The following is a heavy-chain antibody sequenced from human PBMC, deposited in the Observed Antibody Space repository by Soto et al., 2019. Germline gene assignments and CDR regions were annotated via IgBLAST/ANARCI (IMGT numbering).Heavy chain of an antibody. D-gene: IGHD2-15*01. Sequence: QVQLVQSGAEVKKPGASVKVSCKASGYTFTSYGISWVRQAPGQGLEWMGWISAYNGNTNYAQKLRGRVTMTTDXSXGXPYMEQRSLRSDDTAVYYCARSGCSGGSCYSYYFDYWGQGPLVTVSS. J-gene: IGHJ4*02. V-gene: IGHV1-18*01. CDR3: ARSGCSGGSCYSYYFDY. CDR2: ISAYNGNT. CDR1: GYTFTSYG.